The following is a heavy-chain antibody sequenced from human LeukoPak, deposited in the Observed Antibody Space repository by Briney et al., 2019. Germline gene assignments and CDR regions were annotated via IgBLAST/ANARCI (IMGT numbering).Heavy chain of an antibody. D-gene: IGHD3-3*01. CDR3: AKGYYDFWSGFLDY. Sequence: GGSLRLSCAASGFTFSSYGMHWVRQAPGKGLEWVAFIRYDGSNKYYADSVRGRFTISRDNSKNTLYLQMNSLRAEDTAVYYCAKGYYDFWSGFLDYWGQGTLVTVSS. CDR2: IRYDGSNK. CDR1: GFTFSSYG. V-gene: IGHV3-30*02. J-gene: IGHJ4*02.